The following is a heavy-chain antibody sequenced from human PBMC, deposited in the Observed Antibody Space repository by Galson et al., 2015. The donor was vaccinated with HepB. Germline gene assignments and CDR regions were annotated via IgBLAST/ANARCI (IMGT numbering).Heavy chain of an antibody. CDR3: VNDFYWAGASYFMEF. V-gene: IGHV3-64D*06. Sequence: SLRLSCAVSGITVSNNSVHWVRQAPGKGLEYVSFISSSGGTTYSADFVKGSITTSGDNSKNTLFLQINSLGAEAAAVYYCVNDFYWAGASYFMEFWGTGTTVTVSS. D-gene: IGHD3-9*01. CDR1: GITVSNNS. CDR2: ISSSGGTT. J-gene: IGHJ6*03.